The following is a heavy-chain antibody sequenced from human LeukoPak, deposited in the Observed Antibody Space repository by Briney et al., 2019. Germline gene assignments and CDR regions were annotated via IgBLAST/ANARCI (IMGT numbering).Heavy chain of an antibody. D-gene: IGHD5-24*01. CDR2: IKQDGNEK. J-gene: IGHJ3*02. V-gene: IGHV3-7*01. Sequence: PGGSLRLSCAGSGFNFGNYWMSWVRQTPGKGLEWVANIKQDGNEKFYVDSVRGRFNIFRENAKNSLYLQMNSLRAEDTAVYYCARARRDGNTGLAFDIWGQGTMVTASS. CDR1: GFNFGNYW. CDR3: ARARRDGNTGLAFDI.